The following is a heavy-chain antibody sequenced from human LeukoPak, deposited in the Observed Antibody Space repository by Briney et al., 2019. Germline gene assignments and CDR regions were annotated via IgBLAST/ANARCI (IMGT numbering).Heavy chain of an antibody. Sequence: PSETLSLTCTVSGGSISSSSYYWGWIRQPPGKGLEWIGSIYYSGSTYYNPSLKSRVTISVDTSKNQFSLKLSSVTAADTAVYYCARESVEMATPYPGFDYWGQGTLVTVSS. CDR3: ARESVEMATPYPGFDY. CDR2: IYYSGST. V-gene: IGHV4-39*02. J-gene: IGHJ4*02. D-gene: IGHD5-24*01. CDR1: GGSISSSSYY.